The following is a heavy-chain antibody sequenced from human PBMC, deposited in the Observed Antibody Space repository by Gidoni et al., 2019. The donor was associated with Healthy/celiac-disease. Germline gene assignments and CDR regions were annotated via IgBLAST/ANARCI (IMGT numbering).Heavy chain of an antibody. J-gene: IGHJ5*02. V-gene: IGHV4-61*01. D-gene: IGHD3-22*01. CDR1: GGSVSSGSYY. CDR3: ARGVIVVDRGWFDP. Sequence: QVQLQESGPGLVKPSETLSLTCTVSGGSVSSGSYYWSWIRQPPGKGLEWIAYIYFSGSTNYNPSLKSRVTISVDTSKNQFSLKLSSVTAADTAVYYCARGVIVVDRGWFDPWGQGTLVTVSS. CDR2: IYFSGST.